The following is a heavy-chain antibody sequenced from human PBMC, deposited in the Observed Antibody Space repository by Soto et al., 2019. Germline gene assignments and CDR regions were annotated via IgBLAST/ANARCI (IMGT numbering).Heavy chain of an antibody. Sequence: QVQLQQWGAGLLKPSETLSLTCAVYGGSFSGYYWSWIRQPPGKGLEWIGEINHSGSTNYNPSLKSRVCISVDTSNNQFSLKLSYVTAADTAVYYCARAKMVYYDSSGYSHNWFDPWGQGTLVTVSS. V-gene: IGHV4-34*01. CDR1: GGSFSGYY. J-gene: IGHJ5*02. CDR2: INHSGST. D-gene: IGHD3-22*01. CDR3: ARAKMVYYDSSGYSHNWFDP.